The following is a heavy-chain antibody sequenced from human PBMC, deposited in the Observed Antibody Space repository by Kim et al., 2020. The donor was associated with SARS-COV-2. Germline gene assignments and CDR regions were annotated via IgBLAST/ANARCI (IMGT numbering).Heavy chain of an antibody. CDR3: AKDSDTAMVTYFDY. Sequence: ADSVNGQFTISRDNSKNTLYLQMNSLRAEDTAVYYCAKDSDTAMVTYFDYSGQGTLFTVSS. D-gene: IGHD5-18*01. V-gene: IGHV3-30*02. J-gene: IGHJ4*02.